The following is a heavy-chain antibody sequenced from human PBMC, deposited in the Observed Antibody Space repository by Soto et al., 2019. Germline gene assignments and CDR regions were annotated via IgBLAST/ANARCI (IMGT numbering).Heavy chain of an antibody. V-gene: IGHV4-30-4*01. Sequence: QVQLQESGPGLVKPSQTLSLTCTVSGGSISSGDYYWSWIRQPPGKGLEWIGYIYYSGSTYYNPSLNIRVTISVDTSKNQFSLKLSSVTAADTAVYYCARVQGGGGAMVHNYWGQGTLVTVSS. CDR1: GGSISSGDYY. CDR2: IYYSGST. D-gene: IGHD5-18*01. CDR3: ARVQGGGGAMVHNY. J-gene: IGHJ4*02.